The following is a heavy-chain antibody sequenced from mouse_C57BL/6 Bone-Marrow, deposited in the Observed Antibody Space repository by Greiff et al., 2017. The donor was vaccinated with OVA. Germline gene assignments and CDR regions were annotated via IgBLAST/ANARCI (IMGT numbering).Heavy chain of an antibody. V-gene: IGHV10-1*01. Sequence: EVQGVESGGGLVQPKGSLKLSCAASGFSFNTYAMNWVRQAPGKGLEWVARIRSKSNNYATYYADSVKDRFTISRDDSESMLYLQMNNLKTEDTAMYYCVRPLITTAYYYAMDYWGQGTSVTVSS. J-gene: IGHJ4*01. D-gene: IGHD1-1*01. CDR1: GFSFNTYA. CDR3: VRPLITTAYYYAMDY. CDR2: IRSKSNNYAT.